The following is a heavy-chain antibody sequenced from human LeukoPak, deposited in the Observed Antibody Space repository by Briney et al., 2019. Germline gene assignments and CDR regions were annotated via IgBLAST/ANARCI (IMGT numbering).Heavy chain of an antibody. Sequence: TSGTLSLTCAVSGASITSSHWWSWARQPPGKGLEWIGEIHDSGTTNYKPSLKSRVTMSLDKSNNQISLKLTSVTAADTAVYYRATYFYGDYATHYFDFWGQGTLVTVSS. CDR3: ATYFYGDYATHYFDF. J-gene: IGHJ4*02. D-gene: IGHD4-17*01. CDR2: IHDSGTT. V-gene: IGHV4-4*02. CDR1: GASITSSHW.